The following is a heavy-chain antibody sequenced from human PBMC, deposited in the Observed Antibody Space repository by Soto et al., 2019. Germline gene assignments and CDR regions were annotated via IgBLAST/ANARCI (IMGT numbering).Heavy chain of an antibody. V-gene: IGHV3-21*01. J-gene: IGHJ3*02. Sequence: ELQLVESGGGLVEPGESLRLSCAASGFTFSRYYMNWVRQAPGKGLEWVSSISTTSTYTHYADSLKGRFTISRDNAKKLLYLQMDSLRAEDTAVYYCARDDGLRSTNVKAFDIWGQGTKVTVSS. CDR1: GFTFSRYY. D-gene: IGHD2-2*01. CDR2: ISTTSTYT. CDR3: ARDDGLRSTNVKAFDI.